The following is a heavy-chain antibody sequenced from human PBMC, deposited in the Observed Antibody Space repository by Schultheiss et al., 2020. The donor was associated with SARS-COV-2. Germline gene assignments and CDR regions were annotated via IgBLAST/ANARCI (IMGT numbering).Heavy chain of an antibody. CDR2: IYPGDSDT. CDR3: ARRPYMYGMDV. Sequence: GGSLRLSCKGSGYSFTSYWIGWVRQMPGKGLEWMGIIYPGDSDTRYSPSFQGQVTFSADKSISTAYLQWSSLKASDTAMYYCARRPYMYGMDVWGQGTAVTVSS. J-gene: IGHJ6*02. V-gene: IGHV5-51*01. CDR1: GYSFTSYW.